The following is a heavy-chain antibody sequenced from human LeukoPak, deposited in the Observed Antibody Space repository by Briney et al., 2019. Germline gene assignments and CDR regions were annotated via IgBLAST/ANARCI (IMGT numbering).Heavy chain of an antibody. D-gene: IGHD4-17*01. V-gene: IGHV3-74*01. J-gene: IGHJ4*02. CDR1: GFTFSSYW. CDR3: ARGDYGDPIDY. Sequence: GSLRLSCAASGFTFSSYWMHWVRQAPGKGLVWVSRINSDGSSTSYADSVKGRFTISRDNAKNTLYLQMNSLRAEDTAVYYCARGDYGDPIDYWGQGTLVTVSS. CDR2: INSDGSST.